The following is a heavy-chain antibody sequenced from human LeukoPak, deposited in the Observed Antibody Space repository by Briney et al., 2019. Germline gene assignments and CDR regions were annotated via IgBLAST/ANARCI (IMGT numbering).Heavy chain of an antibody. V-gene: IGHV3-7*02. CDR1: GFTFGSYW. J-gene: IGHJ6*02. Sequence: GGSLRLSCAASGFTFGSYWMSWVRQAPGKGLEWVANIKQDGSEKYYVDSAKGRFTISRDNAKNSLFLQMNSLRADDTAVYHCLMSLTAHYYYGLDVWGQGTTVTVSS. CDR2: IKQDGSEK. D-gene: IGHD2-21*02. CDR3: LMSLTAHYYYGLDV.